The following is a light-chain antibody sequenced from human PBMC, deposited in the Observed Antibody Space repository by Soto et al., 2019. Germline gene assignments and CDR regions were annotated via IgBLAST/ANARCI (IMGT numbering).Light chain of an antibody. Sequence: QSVLTQSPSASASLGASVKLICTLSSGHSSYAIAWHQQQPEKGPRYLMKLNSDGSHSKGDGIPDRFSGSSSGAERYLTISSLQSEDEADYYCQTWGTGFSVVFGGGTKLTVL. V-gene: IGLV4-69*01. CDR2: LNSDGSH. J-gene: IGLJ2*01. CDR1: SGHSSYA. CDR3: QTWGTGFSVV.